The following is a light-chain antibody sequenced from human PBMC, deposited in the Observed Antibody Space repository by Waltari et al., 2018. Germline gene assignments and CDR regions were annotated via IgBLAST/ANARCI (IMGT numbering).Light chain of an antibody. J-gene: IGKJ2*01. V-gene: IGKV1-5*03. CDR1: QSISTW. CDR3: QQYNESPYT. CDR2: KAS. Sequence: DIQMTQSPSTLSASVGDRVTITCRPSQSISTWLAWYQQIPGEAPKLLIYKASSLESGVPSRFSGSGSGTEFTLTISSLRPDDFATYYCQQYNESPYTFGQGTKLEIK.